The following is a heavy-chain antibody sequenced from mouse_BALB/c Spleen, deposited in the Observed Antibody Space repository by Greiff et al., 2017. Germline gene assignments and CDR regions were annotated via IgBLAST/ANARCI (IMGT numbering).Heavy chain of an antibody. CDR3: ARGGTLNWDGYAMDY. V-gene: IGHV2-6-7*01. D-gene: IGHD4-1*02. J-gene: IGHJ4*01. Sequence: VMLVESGPGLVAPSQSLSITCTVSGFSLTGYGVNWVRQPPGKGLEWLGMIWGDGSTDYNSALKSRLSISKDNSKSQVFLKMNSLQTDDTARYYCARGGTLNWDGYAMDYWGQGTSVTVSS. CDR2: IWGDGST. CDR1: GFSLTGYG.